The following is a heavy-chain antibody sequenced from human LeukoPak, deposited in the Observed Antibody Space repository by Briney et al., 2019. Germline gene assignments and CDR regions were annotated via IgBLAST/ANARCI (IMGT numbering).Heavy chain of an antibody. CDR2: IIPIFGAP. V-gene: IGHV1-69*06. J-gene: IGHJ6*03. D-gene: IGHD4-11*01. CDR3: ATPRRPTDYYYYYMNV. CDR1: GGTFSTYP. Sequence: SVKVSCNLSGGTFSTYPINWVRQAPGQGLEWMGKIIPIFGAPDYAQKSQGRVTITADKSTNTAFMELISVRSDDTAVYYCATPRRPTDYYYYYMNVWGNGTTVTVSS.